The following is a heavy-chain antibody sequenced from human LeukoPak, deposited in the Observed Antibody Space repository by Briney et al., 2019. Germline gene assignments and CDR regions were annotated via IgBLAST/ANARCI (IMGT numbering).Heavy chain of an antibody. CDR1: GFTFSSYA. J-gene: IGHJ4*02. V-gene: IGHV3-23*01. CDR2: ISGSGGST. Sequence: PGGSLRLSCPASGFTFSSYAMSWVRQAPGKGLEWVSAISGSGGSTYYADSVKGRFTISRDNSKNTLYLQMNSLRAEDTAVYYCAKGELSGSYRYFDYWGQGTLVTVSS. D-gene: IGHD1-26*01. CDR3: AKGELSGSYRYFDY.